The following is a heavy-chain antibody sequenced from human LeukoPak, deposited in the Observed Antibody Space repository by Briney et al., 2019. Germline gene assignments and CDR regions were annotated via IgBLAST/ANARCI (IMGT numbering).Heavy chain of an antibody. CDR1: GYTFTSYD. J-gene: IGHJ6*03. CDR2: MNPNSGNT. V-gene: IGHV1-8*03. Sequence: VASVKVSCKASGYTFTSYDINWVRQATGQGLEWMGWMNPNSGNTGYAQKFQGRVTITRNTSISTAYMELSSLRSEDTAVYYCARIGAGSSWSSYYYYYMDVWGKGTTVTVSS. D-gene: IGHD6-13*01. CDR3: ARIGAGSSWSSYYYYYMDV.